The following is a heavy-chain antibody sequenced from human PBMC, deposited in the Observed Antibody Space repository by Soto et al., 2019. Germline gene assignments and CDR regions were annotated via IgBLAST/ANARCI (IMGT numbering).Heavy chain of an antibody. CDR2: IYPDDSDT. D-gene: IGHD5-18*01. V-gene: IGHV5-51*01. Sequence: RGESLKISCKTSGYSFTSFWIGWVRQMPGKGLEWMGIIYPDDSDTTYSPSFQGQVTISADKSVNTAYLQWSSLKASDTAMYYCATQRGYSFGPFDYWGQGTLVTVSS. J-gene: IGHJ4*02. CDR1: GYSFTSFW. CDR3: ATQRGYSFGPFDY.